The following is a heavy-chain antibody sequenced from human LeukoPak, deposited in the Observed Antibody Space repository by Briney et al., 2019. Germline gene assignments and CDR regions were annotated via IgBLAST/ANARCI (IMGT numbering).Heavy chain of an antibody. Sequence: GGSLRLSCAASGITFSNAWMSWVRQAPGKGLEWVANIKEDGSVKNYVVSVKGRFTISRDNAKNSLYLQMNSLRDEDTAVYYCARETTTPSVDRVGYFDYWGQGTLVTVSS. CDR1: GITFSNAW. CDR2: IKEDGSVK. V-gene: IGHV3-7*01. J-gene: IGHJ4*02. CDR3: ARETTTPSVDRVGYFDY. D-gene: IGHD1-1*01.